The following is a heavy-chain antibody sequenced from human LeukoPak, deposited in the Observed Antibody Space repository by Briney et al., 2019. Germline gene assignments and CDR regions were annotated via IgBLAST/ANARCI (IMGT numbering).Heavy chain of an antibody. V-gene: IGHV4-39*01. CDR2: IYYTRST. CDR3: ARGVTMIVVVIHDWYFDL. J-gene: IGHJ2*01. D-gene: IGHD3-22*01. CDR1: GGSISSSSYY. Sequence: SETLSLTCTVSGGSISSSSYYSGWIRQPPGKGLEWIGSIYYTRSTYYNPSLKSRVTISVDTSKNQFSLKLTSVTAADTAVYYCARGVTMIVVVIHDWYFDLWGRGTLLTVSS.